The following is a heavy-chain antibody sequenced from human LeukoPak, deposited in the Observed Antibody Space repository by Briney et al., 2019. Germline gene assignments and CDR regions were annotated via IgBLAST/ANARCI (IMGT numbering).Heavy chain of an antibody. CDR1: VWSIRSHY. V-gene: IGHV4-59*11. CDR2: IYYSGSS. J-gene: IGHJ2*01. D-gene: IGHD6-19*01. Sequence: SGSLSHTFRVSVWSIRSHYWRWIGQPPGKGLEWIGYIYYSGSSNYNPSLKSRVTISVDTSKNQFSLKLSSVTAADTAVYYCARSPQNPGYSSGWYWYFDLWGRGTLVTVSS. CDR3: ARSPQNPGYSSGWYWYFDL.